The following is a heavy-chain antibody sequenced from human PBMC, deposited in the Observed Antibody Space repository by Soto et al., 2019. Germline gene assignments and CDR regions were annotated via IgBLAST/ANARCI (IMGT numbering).Heavy chain of an antibody. V-gene: IGHV3-64*01. CDR1: GFTFSSYD. CDR2: ISSNGGTT. J-gene: IGHJ5*02. D-gene: IGHD2-8*01. CDR3: VRRVSATYAS. Sequence: EVQLAESGGGMVQPGGSLRLSCVASGFTFSSYDMHWVRQAPGKGLEYVSSISSNGGTTYYGTSVKGRFTISRDNSKNTLYLQMGSLRAEDMAVYYFVRRVSATYASWRQGTLVTVSS.